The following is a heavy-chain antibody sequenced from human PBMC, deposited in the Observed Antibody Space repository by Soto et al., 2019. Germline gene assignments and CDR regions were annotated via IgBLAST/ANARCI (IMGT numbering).Heavy chain of an antibody. V-gene: IGHV1-8*02. CDR2: MNPINGAA. CDR3: GRGPSPRAPAGGTPYYYAMDV. Sequence: ASVKVSCKASGYDFTAYDINWVRQASGQGLEWMGWMNPINGAAGSARRFQGRVSMTRNTATGTAYLELTSLRSDDTAVYYCGRGPSPRAPAGGTPYYYAMDVWGQGTTVTVSS. J-gene: IGHJ6*02. D-gene: IGHD6-13*01. CDR1: GYDFTAYD.